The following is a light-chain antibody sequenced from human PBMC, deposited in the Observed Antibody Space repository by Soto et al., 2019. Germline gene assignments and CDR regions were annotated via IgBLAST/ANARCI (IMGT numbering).Light chain of an antibody. J-gene: IGKJ1*01. CDR1: QSVSSSY. Sequence: EIVLTQSPGTLSLSPGERATLSCRASQSVSSSYLAWYQQKPGQAPRLLIYGASSRATGIPDRFSGSGSGKDFTLTIIRLEPEDFAVYYCQQYGSSLWTFGQGTKVDIK. CDR2: GAS. CDR3: QQYGSSLWT. V-gene: IGKV3-20*01.